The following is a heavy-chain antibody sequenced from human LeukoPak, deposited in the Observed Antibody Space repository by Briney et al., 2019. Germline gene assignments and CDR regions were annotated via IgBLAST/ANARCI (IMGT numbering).Heavy chain of an antibody. CDR3: ARELETAMVFNF. Sequence: PGGSLRLSCAASGFTFITYGMHWVRQAPGKGLEWVAVIWYGGSKEYYADSVKGRFTISRDNSKNTLYLQMNSLRAEDTAVYYCARELETAMVFNFWGQGTLVTVSS. J-gene: IGHJ4*02. D-gene: IGHD5-18*01. CDR2: IWYGGSKE. V-gene: IGHV3-33*01. CDR1: GFTFITYG.